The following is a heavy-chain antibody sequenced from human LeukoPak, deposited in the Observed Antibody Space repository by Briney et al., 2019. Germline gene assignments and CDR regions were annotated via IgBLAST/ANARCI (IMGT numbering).Heavy chain of an antibody. CDR3: ATHYDVLTGYAAAAFDI. CDR2: IYHSGTT. CDR1: GGSISPYY. D-gene: IGHD3-9*01. V-gene: IGHV4-59*08. J-gene: IGHJ3*02. Sequence: KASETLSLTCTVSGGSISPYYWSWIRQPPGKGLEWIGYIYHSGTTHYNPSLESRVTMSVDTSKNQFSMKLSSVTAADTAVYYCATHYDVLTGYAAAAFDIWGQGTMVTVSS.